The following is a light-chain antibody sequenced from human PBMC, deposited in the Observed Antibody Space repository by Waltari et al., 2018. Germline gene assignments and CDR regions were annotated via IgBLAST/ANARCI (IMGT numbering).Light chain of an antibody. J-gene: IGLJ3*02. CDR1: SSDVGSYNL. CDR3: CSYAGSWV. Sequence: QSALTQPASVSGSPGQSITISCTGTSSDVGSYNLVSWYQQHPGKAPKLMIYEVSNRPSGVSNRFSGSKSGNTASLTISVLQAEDEADYYCCSYAGSWVFGGGTKLTVL. CDR2: EVS. V-gene: IGLV2-23*02.